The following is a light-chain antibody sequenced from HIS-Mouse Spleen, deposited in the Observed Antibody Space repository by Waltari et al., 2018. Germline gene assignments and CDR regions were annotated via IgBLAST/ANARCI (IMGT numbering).Light chain of an antibody. CDR3: CSYAGSYTGV. Sequence: QSALTQPRSVSGSPGQSVPISCTGTSSDVGGYTYVSWYQQHPGKAPKLMIYDVSKRPSGVPDRFSGSKSGNTASLTISGLQAEDEADYYCCSYAGSYTGVFGTGTKVTVL. V-gene: IGLV2-11*01. CDR2: DVS. CDR1: SSDVGGYTY. J-gene: IGLJ1*01.